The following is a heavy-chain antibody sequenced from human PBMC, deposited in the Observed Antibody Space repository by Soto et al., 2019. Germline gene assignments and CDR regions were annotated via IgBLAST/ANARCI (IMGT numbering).Heavy chain of an antibody. Sequence: PGGSLRLSCAASGFTFSTTGMNWVRQAPGKGLQWVSSISSGSEYIFHADSVKGRLTTSRDNAKNSVYLQMNSLRAEDTAVYYCARDFDGSGSYPDYGMDVWGQGTTVTVSS. J-gene: IGHJ6*02. CDR3: ARDFDGSGSYPDYGMDV. V-gene: IGHV3-21*01. D-gene: IGHD3-10*01. CDR1: GFTFSTTG. CDR2: ISSGSEYI.